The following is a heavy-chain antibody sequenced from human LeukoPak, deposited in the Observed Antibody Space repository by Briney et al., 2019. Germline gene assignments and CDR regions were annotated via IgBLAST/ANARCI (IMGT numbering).Heavy chain of an antibody. Sequence: PGGSLRLSCAASGFTFSDYYMSWVRQAPGKGLEWVASINQDGSAKYYVDSVKGRFTISRDNARNSMYLQMNSLRAEDTAVYYCARWDIRGTAHQLDYWGQGTLVTVSS. J-gene: IGHJ4*02. CDR1: GFTFSDYY. V-gene: IGHV3-7*01. D-gene: IGHD5-12*01. CDR3: ARWDIRGTAHQLDY. CDR2: INQDGSAK.